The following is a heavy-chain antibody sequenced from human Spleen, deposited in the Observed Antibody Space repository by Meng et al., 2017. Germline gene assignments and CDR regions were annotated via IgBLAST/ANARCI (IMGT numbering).Heavy chain of an antibody. CDR2: ISNTGNTI. CDR3: AREGEGDNYYYYGMDV. Sequence: GESLKISCAASGFTFSNYEMQWVRQAPGKGLEWVSYISNTGNTIYYADSVKGRFTISRDNAKNSLYLQMNSLRAGDTAIYYCAREGEGDNYYYYGMDVWGQGTTVTVSS. D-gene: IGHD2-21*02. V-gene: IGHV3-48*03. J-gene: IGHJ6*02. CDR1: GFTFSNYE.